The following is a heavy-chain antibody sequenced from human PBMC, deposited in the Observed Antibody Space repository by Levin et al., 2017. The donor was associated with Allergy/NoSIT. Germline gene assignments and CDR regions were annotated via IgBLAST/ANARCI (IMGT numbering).Heavy chain of an antibody. Sequence: SCAVSGGSLSSNNWWNWVRQPPGKGLEWIGEIYHSGSTNYNPSLKSRVTMSVDKSKNQFSLKLNSVTAADTAVYYCARESPSEGGMDVWGQGTTVTVSS. CDR1: GGSLSSNNW. CDR2: IYHSGST. V-gene: IGHV4-4*02. J-gene: IGHJ6*02. CDR3: ARESPSEGGMDV.